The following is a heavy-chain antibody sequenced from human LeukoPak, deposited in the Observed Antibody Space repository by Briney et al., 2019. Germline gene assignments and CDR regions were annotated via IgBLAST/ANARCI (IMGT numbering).Heavy chain of an antibody. Sequence: GGFLRLSCAASGFTFSNYWMHWVRQAPGKGLVWVSRINNDGSDTVYVDSVKGRFTVSRDNAKNTLYLQMNSLRVEDMAVYYCVRGLRGPDYWGQGSLVTVSS. CDR3: VRGLRGPDY. V-gene: IGHV3-74*01. D-gene: IGHD3-16*01. CDR2: INNDGSDT. CDR1: GFTFSNYW. J-gene: IGHJ4*02.